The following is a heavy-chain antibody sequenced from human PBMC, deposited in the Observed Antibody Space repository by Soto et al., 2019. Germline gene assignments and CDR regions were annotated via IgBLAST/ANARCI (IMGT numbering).Heavy chain of an antibody. CDR3: ARAHHGASCYVGNVCYYYFYIDV. CDR2: ISAYNGNT. CDR1: GYTFTNYD. V-gene: IGHV1-18*01. J-gene: IGHJ6*03. Sequence: GASVKVSCKASGYTFTNYDISWVRQAPGQGLEWIGWISAYNGNTNYAQKFQGRVTRTTDTSTSTAYMELRSLRSDDTAGYYCARAHHGASCYVGNVCYYYFYIDVWGTGTTVTVSS. D-gene: IGHD2-2*01.